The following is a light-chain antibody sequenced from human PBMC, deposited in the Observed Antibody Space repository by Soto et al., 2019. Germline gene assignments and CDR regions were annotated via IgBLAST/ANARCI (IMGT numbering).Light chain of an antibody. Sequence: VMTQTPLSLSVAPGQPASISCKSSQSLLHITGETFLFWYLQKPGQSPQLLIYEVSTRVSGVPDRISGSVSGTDFTLESSRVETDDVGIYYCMQSTQLPPTFGQGTRLGIE. J-gene: IGKJ5*01. V-gene: IGKV2D-29*02. CDR1: QSLLHITGETF. CDR3: MQSTQLPPT. CDR2: EVS.